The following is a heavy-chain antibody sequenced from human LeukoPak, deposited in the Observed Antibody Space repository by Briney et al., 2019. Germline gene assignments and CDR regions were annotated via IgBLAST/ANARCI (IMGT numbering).Heavy chain of an antibody. CDR2: IGTAGDT. D-gene: IGHD5-12*01. CDR3: ARADGGYARYYYYGMDV. J-gene: IGHJ6*02. Sequence: GGSLRLSCAASGFTFSSYDMHWVRQATGKGLEWVSAIGTAGDTYYPGSVKGRFTISRENAKNSLYLQMNSLRAGDTAVYYCARADGGYARYYYYGMDVWGQGTTVTVSS. V-gene: IGHV3-13*01. CDR1: GFTFSSYD.